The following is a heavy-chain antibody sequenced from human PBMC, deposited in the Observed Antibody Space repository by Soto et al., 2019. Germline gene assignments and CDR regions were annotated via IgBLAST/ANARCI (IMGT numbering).Heavy chain of an antibody. J-gene: IGHJ3*01. D-gene: IGHD3-22*01. V-gene: IGHV3-53*01. CDR1: GFTFSSND. CDR3: ATRPLLPGAP. Sequence: EVQLVESGGGLIQPGGSLRLSCAAPGFTFSSNDMNWVRQAPGKGLEWVSLIYSGGSTYYADSVKGRFTISRDNSRNTLYLQMRGLRAGDTAVFYCATRPLLPGAPWGQGTMVTVSS. CDR2: IYSGGST.